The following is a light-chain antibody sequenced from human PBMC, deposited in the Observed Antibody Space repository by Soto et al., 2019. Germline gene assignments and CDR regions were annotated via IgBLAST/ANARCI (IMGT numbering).Light chain of an antibody. CDR1: QSINIW. CDR2: DAS. J-gene: IGKJ1*01. V-gene: IGKV1-5*01. Sequence: DIQMTQSPSTLSASVGDRVTITCRASQSINIWLAWYQQKAGKAPKLLIYDASTLESGVPSRFSGSGYRTEFTRTIGSLQPDDFATYYCQEYNSWRGEWTFGQGTKVELK. CDR3: QEYNSWRGEWT.